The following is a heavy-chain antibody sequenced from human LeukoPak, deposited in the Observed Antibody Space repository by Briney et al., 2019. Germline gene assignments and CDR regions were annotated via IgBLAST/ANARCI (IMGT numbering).Heavy chain of an antibody. J-gene: IGHJ4*02. D-gene: IGHD3-22*01. CDR2: ISGSGGST. V-gene: IGHV3-23*01. Sequence: GGSLRLSCAASGFTFSRYAMSWVRQAPGKGLEWVSVISGSGGSTYYADSVKGRFTTSRDNSKNTLDLQMNSLRAEDTAVYYCAKDLYYYGSSGYYYVDYWGQGTLVTVSS. CDR3: AKDLYYYGSSGYYYVDY. CDR1: GFTFSRYA.